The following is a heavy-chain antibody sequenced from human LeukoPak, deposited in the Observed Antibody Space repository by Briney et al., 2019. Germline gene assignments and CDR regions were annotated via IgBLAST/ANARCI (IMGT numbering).Heavy chain of an antibody. CDR1: GFTLSNYV. V-gene: IGHV3-74*01. J-gene: IGHJ4*02. D-gene: IGHD2-8*01. CDR3: ATSRTFDY. CDR2: INSDGSST. Sequence: GGSLRLSCSASGFTLSNYVMHWVRQAPGKGLVWVSRINSDGSSTSYADSVKGRFTISRDNAKNTVYLQMNSLRAEDTAVYYCATSRTFDYWGQGTLVTVSS.